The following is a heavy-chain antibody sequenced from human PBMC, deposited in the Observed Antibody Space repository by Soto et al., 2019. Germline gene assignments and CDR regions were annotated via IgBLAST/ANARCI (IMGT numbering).Heavy chain of an antibody. CDR1: GYSFTSYW. V-gene: IGHV5-51*01. CDR3: ASFTMVRGAVGAFDI. CDR2: IYPGVSDT. Sequence: GESLKISCKGSGYSFTSYWIGWVRQMPGKGLERMGIIYPGVSDTRYSPSFQGQVPISADKSISTAYLQWSSLKASDTAMYYCASFTMVRGAVGAFDIWGQGTMVTVSS. D-gene: IGHD3-10*01. J-gene: IGHJ3*02.